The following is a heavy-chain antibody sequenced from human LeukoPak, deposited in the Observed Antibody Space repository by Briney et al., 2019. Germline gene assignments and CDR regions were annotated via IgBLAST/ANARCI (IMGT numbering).Heavy chain of an antibody. J-gene: IGHJ3*02. CDR3: ARQSPTYCSGGSCRPDAFDI. CDR2: IGTAGDT. D-gene: IGHD2-15*01. Sequence: GGSLRLSCAASGFTFSSYDMHWVRQATGKGLEWVSAIGTAGDTYYPGSVKGRFTISRENAKNSLYLQMNSLRAEDTAVYYCARQSPTYCSGGSCRPDAFDIWGQGTMVTVSS. CDR1: GFTFSSYD. V-gene: IGHV3-13*01.